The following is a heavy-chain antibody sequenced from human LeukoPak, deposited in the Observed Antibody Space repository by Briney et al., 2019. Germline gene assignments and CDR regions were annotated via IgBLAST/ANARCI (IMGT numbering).Heavy chain of an antibody. CDR1: GGSISSSSYY. Sequence: SETLSLTCTVSGGSISSSSYYWGWIRQPPGKRLEWIGSIYYSGSTYYNPSLKSRVTISVDTSKNQFSLKLSSVTAADTAVYYCSRTTIYYYYYGMDVWGQGTTVTVSS. CDR3: SRTTIYYYYYGMDV. V-gene: IGHV4-39*07. CDR2: IYYSGST. D-gene: IGHD1-1*01. J-gene: IGHJ6*02.